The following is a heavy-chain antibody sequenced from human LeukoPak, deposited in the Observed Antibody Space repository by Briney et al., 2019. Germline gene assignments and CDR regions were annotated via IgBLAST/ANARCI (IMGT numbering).Heavy chain of an antibody. J-gene: IGHJ6*03. CDR3: ARDDYYYYYMDV. CDR2: IYTSGST. V-gene: IGHV4-4*07. CDR1: GDSISSYY. Sequence: PSETLSLTCTVSGDSISSYYWSWIRQPAGKGPEWIGRIYTSGSTNYNPSLKSRVTISVDKSKNQFSLKLSSVTAADTAVYYCARDDYYYYYMDVWGKGTTVTVSS.